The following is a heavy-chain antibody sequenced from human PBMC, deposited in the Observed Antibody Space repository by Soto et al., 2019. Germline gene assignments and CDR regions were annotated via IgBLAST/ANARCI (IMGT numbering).Heavy chain of an antibody. J-gene: IGHJ6*02. CDR3: ARDSSFPHGMDV. CDR2: ISSSSSYI. V-gene: IGHV3-21*01. CDR1: GFTFSSYS. D-gene: IGHD3-16*02. Sequence: GGSLRLSCAASGFTFSSYSMNWVRQAPGKGLEWVSSISSSSSYIYYADSVKGRFTISRDNAKNSLYLQMNSLRAEDTAVYYCARDSSFPHGMDVWGQGTTVTVSS.